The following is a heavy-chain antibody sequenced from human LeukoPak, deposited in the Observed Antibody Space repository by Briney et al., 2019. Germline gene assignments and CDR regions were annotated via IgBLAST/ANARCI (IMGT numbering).Heavy chain of an antibody. CDR2: IYSGGST. Sequence: PGGSLRLSCIASGFTVSSNYMSWVRQAPGKGLEWLSVIYSGGSTYYADSVKGRFTISRDNSKNTLYLQMNSLRAEDTAVYYCASGSGSYRTPYYYMDVWGTGTTVTVSS. V-gene: IGHV3-53*01. CDR3: ASGSGSYRTPYYYMDV. J-gene: IGHJ6*03. D-gene: IGHD3-10*01. CDR1: GFTVSSNY.